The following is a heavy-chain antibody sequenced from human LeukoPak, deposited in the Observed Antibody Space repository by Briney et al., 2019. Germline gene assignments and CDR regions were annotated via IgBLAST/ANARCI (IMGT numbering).Heavy chain of an antibody. D-gene: IGHD1-26*01. CDR2: ITSTSAYR. V-gene: IGHV3-21*01. J-gene: IGHJ6*03. CDR1: GFAFKAYT. CDR3: ARVTAGATTLNYYYYFMDV. Sequence: GGSLRLSCVGSGFAFKAYTITWVRQSPGKGVEWVSSITSTSAYRQYADSVRGRFTISRDNTKNSLYLQMNTLGAEDTAVYHCARVTAGATTLNYYYYFMDVWGKGTTVTVSS.